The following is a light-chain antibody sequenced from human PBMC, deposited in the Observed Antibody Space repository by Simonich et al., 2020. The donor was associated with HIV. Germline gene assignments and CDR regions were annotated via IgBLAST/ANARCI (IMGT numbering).Light chain of an antibody. Sequence: EIVLTQSPAALSVSPGERATLSCRARQSVSNNLAWYQQKPGQAPRLRIYGASTRATCIPARFSGSGSGTDFTLTISRLEPEDFAVYYCQQYANSPRTFGQGTKVEIK. CDR3: QQYANSPRT. CDR2: GAS. V-gene: IGKV3-15*01. J-gene: IGKJ1*01. CDR1: QSVSNN.